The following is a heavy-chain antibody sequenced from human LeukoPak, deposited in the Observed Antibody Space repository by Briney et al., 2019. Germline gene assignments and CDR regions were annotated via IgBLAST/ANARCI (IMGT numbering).Heavy chain of an antibody. J-gene: IGHJ4*02. Sequence: PGGSLRLSCAASGFTFSSYWMSWVRQAPGKGLEWVANIKQDGSEKYYVDSVKGRFTISRDNAKNSLYLQMNSLRAEDTAVYYCARDPGAYGYSYGYPLDYWGQGTLVTVSS. CDR1: GFTFSSYW. D-gene: IGHD5-18*01. V-gene: IGHV3-7*01. CDR3: ARDPGAYGYSYGYPLDY. CDR2: IKQDGSEK.